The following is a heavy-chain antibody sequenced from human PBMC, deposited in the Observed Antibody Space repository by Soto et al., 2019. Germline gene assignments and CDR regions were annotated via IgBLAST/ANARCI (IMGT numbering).Heavy chain of an antibody. J-gene: IGHJ3*02. V-gene: IGHV3-30*18. CDR2: ISSDGNNK. CDR1: GLTFRSYG. Sequence: GVSLRLSGAASGLTFRSYGMHWVRQAPGKGLQWMAVISSDGNNKYYADSVKGRFTISRDNLKNTVYLQMNSLRPDDTALSYCAKGRQRFPSVRGSTFDIWGKGTGVTVSS. CDR3: AKGRQRFPSVRGSTFDI. D-gene: IGHD3-16*01.